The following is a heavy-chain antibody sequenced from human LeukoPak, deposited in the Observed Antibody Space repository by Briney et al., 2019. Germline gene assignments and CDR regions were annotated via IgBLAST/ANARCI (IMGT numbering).Heavy chain of an antibody. V-gene: IGHV1-18*01. D-gene: IGHD5-18*01. CDR1: GYTFTSYG. CDR3: ARESGRGYSYGTLGY. CDR2: ISAYNGNT. J-gene: IGHJ4*02. Sequence: GASVKVSCKASGYTFTSYGISWVRQAPGQGLEWMGWISAYNGNTNYAQKLQGRVTMTTDTSTSTAYMELRSLRSDDTAVYYCARESGRGYSYGTLGYWGQGTLVTVSS.